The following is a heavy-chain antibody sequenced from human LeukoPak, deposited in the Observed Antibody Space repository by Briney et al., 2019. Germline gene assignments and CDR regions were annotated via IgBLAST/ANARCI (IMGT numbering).Heavy chain of an antibody. V-gene: IGHV3-13*01. Sequence: GGSLRLSCAASGFTFKSYDMHWVRQVAGRGLEWVSGIGTAGDTYYQGSVKGRFTISRENAKNTLYLQMNSLRAEDTAVYYCANAISSSGYYSYDAFDIWGQGTMVTVSS. CDR2: IGTAGDT. J-gene: IGHJ3*02. D-gene: IGHD3-22*01. CDR1: GFTFKSYD. CDR3: ANAISSSGYYSYDAFDI.